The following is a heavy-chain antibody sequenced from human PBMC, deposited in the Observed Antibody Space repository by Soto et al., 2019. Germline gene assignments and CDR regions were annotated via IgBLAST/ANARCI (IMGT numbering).Heavy chain of an antibody. J-gene: IGHJ6*02. V-gene: IGHV3-48*03. CDR2: ISVSGTMR. Sequence: QLVESGGGSVQPGRSLRLSCAPSGFTFSSYEMNWVRQAPGKGLEWVSYISVSGTMRCYADAVKGRFTISRDNTKKILYLQMNSLRAEDTALYYCATAGLTGTVGGQGTTVTVSS. CDR3: ATAGLTGTV. CDR1: GFTFSSYE. D-gene: IGHD3-9*01.